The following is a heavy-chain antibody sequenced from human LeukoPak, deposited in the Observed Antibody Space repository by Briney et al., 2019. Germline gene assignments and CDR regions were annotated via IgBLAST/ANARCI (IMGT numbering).Heavy chain of an antibody. CDR3: ARAVAGGEYYFDY. Sequence: PGRSLRLSCAASGFTFSSYGMHWVRQAPGKGLEWVAVIWYDGSNKYYADSVKGRFTISRDNSKNTLYLQMNSLRAEDTAVYYCARAVAGGEYYFDYWGQGTLVTVSS. CDR1: GFTFSSYG. CDR2: IWYDGSNK. D-gene: IGHD3-10*01. V-gene: IGHV3-33*01. J-gene: IGHJ4*02.